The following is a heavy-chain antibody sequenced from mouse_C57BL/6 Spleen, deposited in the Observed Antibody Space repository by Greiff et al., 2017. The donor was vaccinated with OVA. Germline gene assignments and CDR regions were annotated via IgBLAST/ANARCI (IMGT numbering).Heavy chain of an antibody. J-gene: IGHJ2*01. CDR1: GYTFTDYN. CDR3: ARGTAQAYFDY. V-gene: IGHV1-18*01. CDR2: INPNNGGT. Sequence: VQLKESGPELVKPGASVKIPCKASGYTFTDYNMDWVKQSHGKSLEWIGDINPNNGGTIYNQKFKGKATLTVDKSSSTAYMELRSLTSEDTAVYYCARGTAQAYFDYWGQGTTLTVSS. D-gene: IGHD3-2*02.